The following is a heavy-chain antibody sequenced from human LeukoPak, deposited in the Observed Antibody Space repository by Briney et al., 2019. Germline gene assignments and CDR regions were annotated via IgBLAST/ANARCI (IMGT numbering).Heavy chain of an antibody. J-gene: IGHJ4*02. CDR2: IYYSGST. CDR1: GGSISSYY. D-gene: IGHD6-13*01. Sequence: SETLSLTCTVSGGSISSYYWSWIRQPHENGLEWIGYIYYSGSTNYNPSLKSRVTISVDTSKNQFSLKLSSVTAADTAVYYCARLRRDSSSWTYYFDYWGQGTLVTVSS. V-gene: IGHV4-59*08. CDR3: ARLRRDSSSWTYYFDY.